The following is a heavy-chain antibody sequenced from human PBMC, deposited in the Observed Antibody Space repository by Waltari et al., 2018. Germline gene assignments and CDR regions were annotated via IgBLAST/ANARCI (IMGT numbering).Heavy chain of an antibody. CDR2: IWYDGSNK. CDR3: AREAVAGTTFDY. V-gene: IGHV3-33*01. CDR1: GFTFSSYG. Sequence: QVQLVESGGGVVQPGRSLRLSCAASGFTFSSYGMHWVRQAPGKGLGWVAGIWYDGSNKYYADSVKGRFTISRDKSKNTLYLQMNSLRAEDTAVYYCAREAVAGTTFDYWGQGTLVTVSS. J-gene: IGHJ4*02. D-gene: IGHD6-19*01.